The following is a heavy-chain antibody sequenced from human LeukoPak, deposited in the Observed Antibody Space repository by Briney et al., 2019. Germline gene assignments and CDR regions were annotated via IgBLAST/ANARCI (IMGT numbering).Heavy chain of an antibody. CDR3: ARDLGPYYYDSSGFLYFDL. CDR1: GFTVSSNY. J-gene: IGHJ2*01. CDR2: IYSGGST. Sequence: GGSLRLSCAASGFTVSSNYMSWVRQAPGKGLEWVSVIYSGGSTYYADSVKGRFTISRDNSKNTLYLQMNSLRAEDTAVYYCARDLGPYYYDSSGFLYFDLWGRGTLVTVSS. V-gene: IGHV3-66*01. D-gene: IGHD3-22*01.